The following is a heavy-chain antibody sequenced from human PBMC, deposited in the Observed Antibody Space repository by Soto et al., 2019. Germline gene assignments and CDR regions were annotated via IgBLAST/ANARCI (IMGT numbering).Heavy chain of an antibody. CDR3: ASTVDGNLNWFDP. J-gene: IGHJ5*02. D-gene: IGHD4-17*01. CDR1: GFTFSSYS. V-gene: IGHV3-48*04. Sequence: GGSLRLSCAAAGFTFSSYSMSWIRQAPGKGLEWVSYISSSGSTIYYADSVKGRFTISRDNAKNSLYLQMNSLRAEDTAVYYCASTVDGNLNWFDPWGQGTLVTVSS. CDR2: ISSSGSTI.